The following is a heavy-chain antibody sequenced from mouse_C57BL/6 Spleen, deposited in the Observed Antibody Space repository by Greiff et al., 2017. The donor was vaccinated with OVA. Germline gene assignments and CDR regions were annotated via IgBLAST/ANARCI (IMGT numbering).Heavy chain of an antibody. CDR1: GYTFTSYG. CDR2: IYPRSGNT. V-gene: IGHV1-81*01. D-gene: IGHD1-1*01. CDR3: ANYSGSSYPFAY. J-gene: IGHJ3*01. Sequence: QVQLQQSGAELARPGASVKLSCKASGYTFTSYGISWVKQRTGQGLEWIGEIYPRSGNTYYNEKFKGKATLTADKSSSTAYMELRSLTSEDSAVYFCANYSGSSYPFAYWGQGTLVTVSA.